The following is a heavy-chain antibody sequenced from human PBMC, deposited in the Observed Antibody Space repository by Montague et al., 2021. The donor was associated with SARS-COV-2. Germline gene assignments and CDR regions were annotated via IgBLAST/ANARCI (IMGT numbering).Heavy chain of an antibody. CDR1: GGSISSGGYY. CDR2: IYYSGST. Sequence: TLSLTCTVSGGSISSGGYYWSWIRQHPGKGLEWIGYIYYSGSTYYNPSLKSRATISVDTSKNQFSLKLSSVTAADTAVYYCARAGITIFGVVTHYDYWGQGTLVTVSS. V-gene: IGHV4-31*03. CDR3: ARAGITIFGVVTHYDY. J-gene: IGHJ4*02. D-gene: IGHD3-3*01.